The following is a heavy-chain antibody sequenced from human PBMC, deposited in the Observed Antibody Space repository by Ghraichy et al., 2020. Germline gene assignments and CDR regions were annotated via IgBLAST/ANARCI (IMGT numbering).Heavy chain of an antibody. J-gene: IGHJ2*01. D-gene: IGHD3-3*01. V-gene: IGHV4-34*01. Sequence: SQTLSLTCAVYGGSFSGYYWSWIRQPPGQGLEWIGEINHSGSTNYNPSLKSRVTISVDTSKNQFSLKLSSVTAADTAVYYCAREWDYDFWSGYPGYFDLWGRGTLVTVSS. CDR2: INHSGST. CDR1: GGSFSGYY. CDR3: AREWDYDFWSGYPGYFDL.